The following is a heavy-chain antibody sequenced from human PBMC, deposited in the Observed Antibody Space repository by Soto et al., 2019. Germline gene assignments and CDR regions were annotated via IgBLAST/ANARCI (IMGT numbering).Heavy chain of an antibody. Sequence: QVQLQESGPGLVKPSETLSLTCTVSGGSISSYYWSWIRQPPGKGLEWIGYIYYSGSTNYNPSLKSRVTISVDTSKNQFSLKLSSVTAADTAVYYCAREGRTGTIGLYYYSGRDVWGQGTTVTVSS. CDR2: IYYSGST. D-gene: IGHD1-7*01. J-gene: IGHJ6*02. CDR1: GGSISSYY. CDR3: AREGRTGTIGLYYYSGRDV. V-gene: IGHV4-59*01.